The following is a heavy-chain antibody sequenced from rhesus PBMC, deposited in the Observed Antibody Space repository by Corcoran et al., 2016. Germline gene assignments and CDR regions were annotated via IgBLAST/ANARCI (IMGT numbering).Heavy chain of an antibody. D-gene: IGHD3-3*01. CDR3: AKGNIWTGYPFDY. CDR2: IDPMDSDT. CDR1: VDSFPSYW. J-gene: IGHJ4*01. Sequence: EVQLVQSGAEVKRPGESLKISCNTSVDSFPSYWISWARPMYGKCLVWMGAIDPMDSDTRYSPSFQGQVPISADKSISTAYLQWSSLKASDSATYYCAKGNIWTGYPFDYWGQGVLVTVSS. V-gene: IGHV5-2*01.